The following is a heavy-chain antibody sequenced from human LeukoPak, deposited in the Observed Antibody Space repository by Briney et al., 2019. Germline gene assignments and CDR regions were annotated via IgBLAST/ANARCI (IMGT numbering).Heavy chain of an antibody. CDR3: ARDRVPAAIFNWFDP. V-gene: IGHV3-11*01. J-gene: IGHJ5*02. D-gene: IGHD2-2*01. Sequence: GGSLRLSCAASGFTFSVYYMSWIRQAPGKGLEWVSYISSSGSTIYYADSVKGRFTISRDNAKNSLYLQMNSLRAEDTAVYYCARDRVPAAIFNWFDPWGQGTLVTVSS. CDR1: GFTFSVYY. CDR2: ISSSGSTI.